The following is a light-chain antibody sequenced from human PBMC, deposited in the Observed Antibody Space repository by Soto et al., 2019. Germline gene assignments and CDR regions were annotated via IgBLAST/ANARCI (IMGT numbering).Light chain of an antibody. Sequence: EIELTQNRSTLPCLEGESRSLSCRASQSVSTSFAWYQQTPGQAPRLLIYDASHRATGIPARFSGSGSGTDFTLTISSRVPADVALFYCHQRRDWPPSITFGQGTRLEI. J-gene: IGKJ5*01. CDR3: HQRRDWPPSIT. V-gene: IGKV3-11*01. CDR1: QSVSTS. CDR2: DAS.